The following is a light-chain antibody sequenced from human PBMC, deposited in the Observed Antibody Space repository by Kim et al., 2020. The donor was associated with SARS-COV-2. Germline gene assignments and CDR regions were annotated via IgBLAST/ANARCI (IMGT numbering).Light chain of an antibody. CDR3: RAWDSSTYV. CDR2: QDS. CDR1: KLGDKY. V-gene: IGLV3-1*01. J-gene: IGLJ1*01. Sequence: VSVSPGQTASITCSGDKLGDKYACWYQQKPGQSPVLVIYQDSKRPSGIPGRFSGANSGNTATLTISGTQAMDEADYYCRAWDSSTYVFGTGTKVTVL.